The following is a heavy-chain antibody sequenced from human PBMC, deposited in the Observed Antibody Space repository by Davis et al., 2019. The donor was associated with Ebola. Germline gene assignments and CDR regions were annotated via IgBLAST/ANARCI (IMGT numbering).Heavy chain of an antibody. CDR2: IKSKTDGGTT. CDR1: GFTFTNAW. CDR3: TAAVLTAATRGVYYYYYYMDV. D-gene: IGHD2-2*01. Sequence: GESLKISCAASGFTFTNAWMTWFRQAPGKGLEWVGRIKSKTDGGTTDYAAPVKGRFTISRDDSKNTVYLQMNSLKTEDTALYYCTAAVLTAATRGVYYYYYYMDVWGKGTTVTVSS. V-gene: IGHV3-15*01. J-gene: IGHJ6*03.